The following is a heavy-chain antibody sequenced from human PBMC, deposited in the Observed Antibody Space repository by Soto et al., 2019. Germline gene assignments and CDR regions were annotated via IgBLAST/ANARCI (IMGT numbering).Heavy chain of an antibody. D-gene: IGHD3-22*01. CDR1: GGTFSSYA. Sequence: SVKVSCKASGGTFSSYAISWVRQAPGQGLEWMGGIIPIFGTANYAQKFQGRVTVTADESTSTAYMELSSLRSEDTAVYYCARGPAYDSSGYSDYWGQGTLVTAPQ. V-gene: IGHV1-69*13. J-gene: IGHJ4*02. CDR3: ARGPAYDSSGYSDY. CDR2: IIPIFGTA.